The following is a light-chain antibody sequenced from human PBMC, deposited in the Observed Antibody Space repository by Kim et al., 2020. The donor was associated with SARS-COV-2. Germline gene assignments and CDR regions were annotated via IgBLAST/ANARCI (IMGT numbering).Light chain of an antibody. V-gene: IGKV3-15*01. Sequence: EIVMTQSPATLSVSPGERATLSCRASQSVRSNLAWYQQKPGQAPRLLIYGASTRATGIPARFSVGGSGTEFTLTITSLQSEDFAVYYCQQYNNWPRTFGQGTKVDIK. J-gene: IGKJ1*01. CDR1: QSVRSN. CDR2: GAS. CDR3: QQYNNWPRT.